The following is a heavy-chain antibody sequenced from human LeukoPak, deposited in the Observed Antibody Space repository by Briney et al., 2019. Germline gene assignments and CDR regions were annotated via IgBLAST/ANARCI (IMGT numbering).Heavy chain of an antibody. CDR1: GYTFTGYY. CDR3: ARSFYCSSTSCAFDI. V-gene: IGHV1-2*02. CDR2: INPNSGGT. Sequence: ASVKVSCKASGYTFTGYYMHWVRQAPGQGLEWMGWINPNSGGTNYAQKFQGRVTMTGDTSISTAYMELSRLRSDDTAVYYCARSFYCSSTSCAFDIWGQGTMVTVSS. J-gene: IGHJ3*02. D-gene: IGHD2-2*01.